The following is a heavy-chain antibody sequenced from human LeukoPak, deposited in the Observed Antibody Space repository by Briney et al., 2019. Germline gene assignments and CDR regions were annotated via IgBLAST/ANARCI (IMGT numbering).Heavy chain of an antibody. CDR2: IYYSGST. D-gene: IGHD6-19*01. Sequence: SETLSLTCTVSGGSISSYYWSWIRQPPGKGLEWIGYIYYSGSTNYNPSLKSRVTISVDTSKNQFSLKLSSVTAADTAVYYCARATQGQWLVSWGQGTLVTVSS. CDR1: GGSISSYY. CDR3: ARATQGQWLVS. V-gene: IGHV4-59*12. J-gene: IGHJ5*02.